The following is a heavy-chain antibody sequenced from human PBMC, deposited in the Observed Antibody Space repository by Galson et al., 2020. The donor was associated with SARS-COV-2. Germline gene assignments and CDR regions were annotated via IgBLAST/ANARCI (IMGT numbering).Heavy chain of an antibody. J-gene: IGHJ4*02. CDR2: IYNGCST. CDR3: ARAYGDYYFDY. V-gene: IGHV3-53*04. CDR1: GFTVSSNY. Sequence: QLGESLKTSCPASGFTVSSNYMSWVRQAPGKGLEWVSVIYNGCSTYYADSVKGRFTISRHNSKNTLYLQMNSLRAEDTAVYYCARAYGDYYFDYWGQGTLVTGSS. D-gene: IGHD4-17*01.